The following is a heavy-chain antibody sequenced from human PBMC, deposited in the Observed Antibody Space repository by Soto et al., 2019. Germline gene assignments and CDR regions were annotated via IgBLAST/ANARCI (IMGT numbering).Heavy chain of an antibody. CDR3: ARDLKVAVTNSFYYYGMDV. CDR1: GVTFSNYT. D-gene: IGHD6-19*01. J-gene: IGHJ6*02. V-gene: IGHV3-21*01. Sequence: EVQLVESGGGLVKPGGSLRLSCADSGVTFSNYTMNWVRQAPGKGLEWVSSISRSSRNIYYADSLKGRFTISRDNAKNALYLQMNSLRAEDTAVYYCARDLKVAVTNSFYYYGMDVWGQGTTVTVSS. CDR2: ISRSSRNI.